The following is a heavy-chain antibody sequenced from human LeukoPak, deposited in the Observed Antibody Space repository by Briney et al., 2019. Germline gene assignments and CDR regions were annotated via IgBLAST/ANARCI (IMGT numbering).Heavy chain of an antibody. J-gene: IGHJ5*02. D-gene: IGHD6-13*01. CDR1: GGSISSSSYY. Sequence: SETLSLTCTVSGGSISSSSYYWGWIRQPPGKGLEWIGSIYYSGSTYYNPSLKSRVTISVDTSKNQFSLKLSSVTAADTAVYYCARHGYSSSWYIRWFDPWGQGTLVTVSS. V-gene: IGHV4-39*01. CDR2: IYYSGST. CDR3: ARHGYSSSWYIRWFDP.